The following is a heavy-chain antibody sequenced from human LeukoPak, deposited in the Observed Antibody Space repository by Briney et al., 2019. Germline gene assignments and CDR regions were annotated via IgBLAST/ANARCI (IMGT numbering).Heavy chain of an antibody. Sequence: GGSLRLSCADSGFTFSSYWMSWVHQAPGKGLEWVANIKQDGSEKYYVDSVKGRFTISRDNAKNSLYLQMNSLRAEDTAVYYCARVGTAVVRDYFDFRGQGTLVTVS. D-gene: IGHD4-23*01. CDR3: ARVGTAVVRDYFDF. V-gene: IGHV3-7*01. CDR2: IKQDGSEK. CDR1: GFTFSSYW. J-gene: IGHJ4*02.